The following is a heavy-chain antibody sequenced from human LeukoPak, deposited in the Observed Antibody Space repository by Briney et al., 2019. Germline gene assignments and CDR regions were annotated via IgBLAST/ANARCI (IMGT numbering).Heavy chain of an antibody. V-gene: IGHV3-23*01. CDR3: AKDGAWLRFDD. CDR2: ISPGGGPT. D-gene: IGHD5-12*01. J-gene: IGHJ4*02. CDR1: GFPFPIYG. Sequence: PGGSLRLSCAGSGFPFPIYGMNWVRQAPGKGLEWVSGISPGGGPTYYADSVKGRFTISRDDSKNTLYLQMNNLRAEDTAVYYCAKDGAWLRFDDWGQGILVTVSS.